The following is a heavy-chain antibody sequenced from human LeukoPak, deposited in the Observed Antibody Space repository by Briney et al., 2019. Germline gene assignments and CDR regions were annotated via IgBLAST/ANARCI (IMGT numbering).Heavy chain of an antibody. CDR2: IIPILGIA. Sequence: SVKVSCKASGGTFSSYAISWVRQAPGQGLEWMGRIIPILGIANYAQKFQGRVTITADKSTSTAYMELSSLRSEDTAVYYCARVTAAAGYYFDYWGQGTLVTVSS. D-gene: IGHD6-13*01. J-gene: IGHJ4*02. CDR1: GGTFSSYA. CDR3: ARVTAAAGYYFDY. V-gene: IGHV1-69*04.